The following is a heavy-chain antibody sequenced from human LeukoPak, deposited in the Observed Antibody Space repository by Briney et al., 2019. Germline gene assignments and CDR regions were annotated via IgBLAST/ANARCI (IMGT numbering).Heavy chain of an antibody. J-gene: IGHJ6*03. CDR2: IKSKTDGGTT. V-gene: IGHV3-15*01. CDR3: TTDLISGSYRNYYYYMDV. D-gene: IGHD1-26*01. Sequence: GSLRLSCAASGFTFSNAWMSWVRQAPGKGLEWVGRIKSKTDGGTTDYAAPVKGRFTISRDDSKNTLYLQMNSLKTEDTAVYYCTTDLISGSYRNYYYYMDVWGKGTTVTVSS. CDR1: GFTFSNAW.